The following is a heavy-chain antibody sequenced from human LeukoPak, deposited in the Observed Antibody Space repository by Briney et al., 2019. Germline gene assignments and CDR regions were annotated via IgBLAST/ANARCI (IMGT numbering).Heavy chain of an antibody. D-gene: IGHD3-22*01. Sequence: SGGSLTLSCAASGSTSSSYSMNWVRQAPGKGLEWVSSISSSSSYIYYADSVKGRFTISRDNAKNSLYLQMNSLRAEDTAVYYCARDQYYYDSNAFDIWGQGTMVTVSS. V-gene: IGHV3-21*01. CDR2: ISSSSSYI. CDR3: ARDQYYYDSNAFDI. J-gene: IGHJ3*02. CDR1: GSTSSSYS.